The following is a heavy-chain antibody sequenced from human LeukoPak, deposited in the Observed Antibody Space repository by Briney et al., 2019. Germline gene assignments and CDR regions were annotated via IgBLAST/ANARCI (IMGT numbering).Heavy chain of an antibody. Sequence: PGGSLRLSCAASGFSFISYAMSWVRQAPGKGLEGVSTISWTGGRTYYADSVKGRFTISRDNSKDTLSLQMNSLRAEDTAVYYCAKDPSVDSGRFDYWGQGTLVTVSS. J-gene: IGHJ4*02. V-gene: IGHV3-23*01. CDR3: AKDPSVDSGRFDY. CDR1: GFSFISYA. CDR2: ISWTGGRT.